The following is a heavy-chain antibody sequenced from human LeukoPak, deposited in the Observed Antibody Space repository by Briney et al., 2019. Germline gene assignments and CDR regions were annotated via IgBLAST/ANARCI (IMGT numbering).Heavy chain of an antibody. CDR3: AKWGDYDILTGYYDSDY. J-gene: IGHJ4*02. V-gene: IGHV3-23*01. CDR2: IGGRDSGT. D-gene: IGHD3-9*01. CDR1: GFIFSNYA. Sequence: PGGSLRLSCAASGFIFSNYAMSWVRQAPGKGLEWVSAIGGRDSGTYYADSVRGWFTVSRDDPKNTLYLQMNTLRAEDTAVYYCAKWGDYDILTGYYDSDYWGQGTLVTVSS.